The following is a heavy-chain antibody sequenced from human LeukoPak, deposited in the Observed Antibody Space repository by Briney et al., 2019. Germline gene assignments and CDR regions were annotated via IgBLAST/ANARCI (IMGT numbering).Heavy chain of an antibody. Sequence: ASETLSLTCTVSGGSISSYYWSWIRQPAGKGLEWIGRIYTSGSTNYNPSLKSRVTMSVDTSKNQFSLKLSSVTAADTAVYYCAREGRSSSWYFKGWFDPWGQGTLVTVSS. J-gene: IGHJ5*02. CDR1: GGSISSYY. CDR2: IYTSGST. V-gene: IGHV4-4*07. CDR3: AREGRSSSWYFKGWFDP. D-gene: IGHD6-13*01.